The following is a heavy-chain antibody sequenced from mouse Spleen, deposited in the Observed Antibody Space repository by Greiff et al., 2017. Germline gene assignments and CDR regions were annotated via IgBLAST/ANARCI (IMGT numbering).Heavy chain of an antibody. CDR3: ARSYPDPMDY. CDR1: GYTFTDYN. D-gene: IGHD5-1*01. V-gene: IGHV1-18*01. Sequence: VHVKQSGPELVKPGASVKIPCKASGYTFTDYNMDWVKQSHGKSLEWIGDINPNNGGTIYNQKFKGKATLTVDKSSSTAYMELRSLTSEDTAVYYCARSYPDPMDYWGQGTSVTVSS. CDR2: INPNNGGT. J-gene: IGHJ4*01.